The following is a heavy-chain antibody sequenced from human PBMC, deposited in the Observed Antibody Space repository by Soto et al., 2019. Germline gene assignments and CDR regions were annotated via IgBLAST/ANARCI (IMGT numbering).Heavy chain of an antibody. J-gene: IGHJ4*02. D-gene: IGHD3-22*01. CDR1: GFTFNTYP. V-gene: IGHV3-30-3*01. CDR2: ISHDGSKK. Sequence: QVQLVESGGGVVQPGRSRRLSCAASGFTFNTYPMHWVRQAPGKGLEWVALISHDGSKKYYADSVKGRFTISRDNSENTLYLQLNNLRAEDTAVYYCARWTYYYDSGGDRWGQGTLVTVSS. CDR3: ARWTYYYDSGGDR.